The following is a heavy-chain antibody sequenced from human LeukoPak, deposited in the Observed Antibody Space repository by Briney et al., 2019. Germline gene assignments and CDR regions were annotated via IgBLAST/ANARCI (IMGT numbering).Heavy chain of an antibody. Sequence: ASGKVSCKASGYTFTGYYMHWVRQAPGQGLEWMGWINPNSGGTNYAQKFQGRVTMTRDTSISTAYMELSRLRSDDTAVYYCARDQSGSSGYSDYWGQGTLVTVSS. V-gene: IGHV1-2*02. D-gene: IGHD3-22*01. CDR3: ARDQSGSSGYSDY. CDR2: INPNSGGT. CDR1: GYTFTGYY. J-gene: IGHJ4*02.